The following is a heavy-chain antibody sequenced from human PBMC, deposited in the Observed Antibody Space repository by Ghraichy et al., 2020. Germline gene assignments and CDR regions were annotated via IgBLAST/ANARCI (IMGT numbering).Heavy chain of an antibody. J-gene: IGHJ3*02. CDR2: ISSSSNYI. Sequence: GESLNISCVGSEFSFSTYSMNWVRQAPGKGLEWVSSISSSSNYIYYADSVKGRFTISRVNAKNSLYLQMNSLRAEDTAVYYCARDLHDAFDIWGQGTMVTASS. CDR1: EFSFSTYS. V-gene: IGHV3-21*01. CDR3: ARDLHDAFDI.